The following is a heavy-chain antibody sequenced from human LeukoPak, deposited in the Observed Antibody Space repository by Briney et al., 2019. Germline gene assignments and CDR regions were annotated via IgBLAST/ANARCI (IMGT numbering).Heavy chain of an antibody. CDR3: AKDALLWFGELLETVGY. CDR2: ISYDGSNT. D-gene: IGHD3-10*01. V-gene: IGHV3-30*18. Sequence: GGSLRLSCAASGFTFSNYGMHWVRQAPGKGLDWVAFISYDGSNTYYADSVKGRFTISRDNSKNTLYLQMNSLRAEDTAVYYCAKDALLWFGELLETVGYWGQGTLVTVSS. CDR1: GFTFSNYG. J-gene: IGHJ4*02.